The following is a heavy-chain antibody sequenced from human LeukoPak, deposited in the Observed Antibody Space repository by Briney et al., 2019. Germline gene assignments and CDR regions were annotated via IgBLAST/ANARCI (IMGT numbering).Heavy chain of an antibody. CDR2: IYYSGST. Sequence: SETLSLTCTVSGGSISSSSYYWGWIRQPPRKGLEWIGSIYYSGSTYYNPSLKSRVTISVDTSKNQFSLKLSSVTAADTAVYYCAQGIVVVPAAIIGGWFDTWGQGTLVTVSS. CDR3: AQGIVVVPAAIIGGWFDT. J-gene: IGHJ5*02. CDR1: GGSISSSSYY. V-gene: IGHV4-39*01. D-gene: IGHD2-2*02.